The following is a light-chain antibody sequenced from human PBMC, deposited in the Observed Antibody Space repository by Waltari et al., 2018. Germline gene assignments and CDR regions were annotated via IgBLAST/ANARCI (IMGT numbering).Light chain of an antibody. J-gene: IGKJ1*01. CDR1: QGIRYD. CDR3: LQDYNYPWT. V-gene: IGKV1-6*01. Sequence: AIQMTQSPSSLSASVGDRVTITCRASQGIRYDLGWYQQKPGKAPKLLIYAASSLQSGVPSRVSGSGSGADFTLTISSLQPEDFATYFCLQDYNYPWTFGQGTKVEIK. CDR2: AAS.